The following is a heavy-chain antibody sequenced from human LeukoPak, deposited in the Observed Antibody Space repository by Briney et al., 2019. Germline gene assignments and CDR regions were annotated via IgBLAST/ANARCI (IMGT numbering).Heavy chain of an antibody. V-gene: IGHV1-69*05. J-gene: IGHJ3*02. Sequence: GSSVKVSCKASAGTFYNYAISWVRQAPGQGLEWMGGLILIFGTPHYALKFQGRVTITTDESTSTAYMELISLRSEDTAVYYCAIPTIFGVDDGFDIWGQGTKVTVSS. CDR3: AIPTIFGVDDGFDI. CDR1: AGTFYNYA. D-gene: IGHD3-3*01. CDR2: LILIFGTP.